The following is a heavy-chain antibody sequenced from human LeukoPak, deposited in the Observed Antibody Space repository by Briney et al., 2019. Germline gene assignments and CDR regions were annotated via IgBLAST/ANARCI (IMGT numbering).Heavy chain of an antibody. Sequence: PSETLSLTCTVSGGSISSGGYYWSWIRQHPGKGLEWIGYIYYSGSTYYNPSLKSRVTISVDTSKNQFSLKLSSVTAADTAVYYCARPNRLGRLDAFNIWGQGTMVTVSS. D-gene: IGHD1-26*01. CDR3: ARPNRLGRLDAFNI. J-gene: IGHJ3*02. V-gene: IGHV4-31*03. CDR1: GGSISSGGYY. CDR2: IYYSGST.